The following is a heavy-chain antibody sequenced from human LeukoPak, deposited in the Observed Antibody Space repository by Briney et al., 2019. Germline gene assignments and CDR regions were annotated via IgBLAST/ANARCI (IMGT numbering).Heavy chain of an antibody. CDR3: ARTPTPYCGGDCYDFDY. Sequence: GGSLRLSCAASGFTFSSYSMNWVRQAPGKGLEWVSSISSSSSYIYYADSVKGRFTISRDNAKNSLYLHMNSLRAEDTAVYYCARTPTPYCGGDCYDFDYWGQGTLVT. V-gene: IGHV3-21*01. CDR2: ISSSSSYI. CDR1: GFTFSSYS. D-gene: IGHD2-21*02. J-gene: IGHJ4*02.